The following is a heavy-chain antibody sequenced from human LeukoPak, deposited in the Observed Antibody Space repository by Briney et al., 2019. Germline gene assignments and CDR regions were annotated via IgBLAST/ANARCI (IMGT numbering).Heavy chain of an antibody. V-gene: IGHV3-30*03. J-gene: IGHJ6*03. CDR2: ISYDGSNK. CDR1: GFTFSNYG. Sequence: GGSLRLSCAASGFTFSNYGMHWVRQAPGKGLEWVAVISYDGSNKYYADSVKGRFTISRDNSKNTLYLQMNSLRAEDTAVYYCARSARSGRYYYYYMDVWGKGTTVTISS. CDR3: ARSARSGRYYYYYMDV. D-gene: IGHD1-14*01.